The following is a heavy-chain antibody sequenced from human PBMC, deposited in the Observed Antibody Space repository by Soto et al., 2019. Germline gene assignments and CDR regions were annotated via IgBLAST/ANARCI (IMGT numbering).Heavy chain of an antibody. J-gene: IGHJ4*02. CDR2: ISSSGSTI. CDR1: GFTFSSYE. V-gene: IGHV3-48*03. Sequence: GGSLRLSCAASGFTFSSYEMNWVRQAPGKGLEWVSYISSSGSTIYYADSVKGRFTISRDNAKNSLYLQMNSLRAEDTAVYYCAASGGGYYEFDYWGQGTLVTVSS. CDR3: AASGGGYYEFDY. D-gene: IGHD1-26*01.